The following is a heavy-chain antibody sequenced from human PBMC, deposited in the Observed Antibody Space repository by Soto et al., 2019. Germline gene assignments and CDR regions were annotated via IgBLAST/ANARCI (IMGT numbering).Heavy chain of an antibody. CDR3: AITAMINRDSSTSFEY. CDR1: GLTFSNVW. J-gene: IGHJ4*02. D-gene: IGHD5-18*01. CDR2: SKSKSDGETA. V-gene: IGHV3-15*01. Sequence: GASLRLSCAASGLTFSNVWMTWVRQAPGRGLEGVGRSKSKSDGETADVAAPVKGRFTISRDDSKNTVFLEMNSLKSEDTALYYCAITAMINRDSSTSFEYWGQGT.